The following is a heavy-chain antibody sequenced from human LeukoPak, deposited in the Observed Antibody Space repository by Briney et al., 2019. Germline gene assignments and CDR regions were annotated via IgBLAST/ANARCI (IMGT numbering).Heavy chain of an antibody. V-gene: IGHV5-51*01. D-gene: IGHD5-18*01. J-gene: IGHJ4*02. CDR1: GYTFTSYW. CDR2: LYPGDSDT. Sequence: GESLKISCKVSGYTFTSYWIGWVRQMPGKGLEWMGILYPGDSDTRYSPSFQGQVTMSADKSISTAYLQWSSLKASDTAMYYCARRSYTASYYFDYWGQGTLVTVSS. CDR3: ARRSYTASYYFDY.